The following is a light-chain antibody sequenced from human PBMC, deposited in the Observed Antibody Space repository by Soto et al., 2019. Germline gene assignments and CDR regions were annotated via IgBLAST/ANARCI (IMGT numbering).Light chain of an antibody. CDR1: SSDIGNYDF. CDR2: EVS. Sequence: QSALTQPASVSGSPGQSITISCTGTSSDIGNYDFVSWYQQVPGTAPKAMIYEVSSRPPGVSNRFSGSKSGNTASLTISGLPAEDEAYYYCSSYTTSTSFILFGGGTKLTVL. CDR3: SSYTTSTSFIL. V-gene: IGLV2-14*01. J-gene: IGLJ2*01.